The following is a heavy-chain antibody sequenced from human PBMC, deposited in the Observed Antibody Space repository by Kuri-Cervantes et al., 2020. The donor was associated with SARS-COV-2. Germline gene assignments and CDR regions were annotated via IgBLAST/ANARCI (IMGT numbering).Heavy chain of an antibody. D-gene: IGHD2-8*01. CDR1: GGTFSSYA. CDR2: IIPILGIA. CDR3: ARSPMVYPNWFDP. Sequence: SVKVSCKASGGTFSSYAISWVRQAPGQGLEWMGRIIPILGIANYAQKFQGRVTITADTSTSTAYMELRSLRSDDTAVYYCARSPMVYPNWFDPWSQGTLVTVSS. J-gene: IGHJ5*02. V-gene: IGHV1-69*04.